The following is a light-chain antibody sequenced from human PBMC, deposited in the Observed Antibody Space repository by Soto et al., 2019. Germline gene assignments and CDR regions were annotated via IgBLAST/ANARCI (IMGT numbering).Light chain of an antibody. CDR3: QQYGSSPWT. Sequence: EIVLTQSPGTLSLSPGEGATLSCRAGQSVSRSYLAWYQQKPGQAPRLLIYGASSRATGIPDRFSGSGSGTDFTLIISRLEPEDFAVYYCQQYGSSPWTFGRGTKVEIK. CDR2: GAS. J-gene: IGKJ1*01. CDR1: QSVSRSY. V-gene: IGKV3-20*01.